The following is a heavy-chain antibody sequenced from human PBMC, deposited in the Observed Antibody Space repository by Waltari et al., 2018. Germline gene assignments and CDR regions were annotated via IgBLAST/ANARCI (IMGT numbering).Heavy chain of an antibody. V-gene: IGHV4-61*01. CDR3: ARAYCSGGSCYSNYYYGMDV. D-gene: IGHD2-15*01. Sequence: QVQLQESGPGLVKPSETLSLTCTVSGGSVSSGSYYWSWIRQPPGKGLEWIGYIYYSGSTNYNPSLKSRVTISVDTSKNQFSLKLSSVTAADTAMYYCARAYCSGGSCYSNYYYGMDVWGQGTTVTVSS. CDR2: IYYSGST. CDR1: GGSVSSGSYY. J-gene: IGHJ6*02.